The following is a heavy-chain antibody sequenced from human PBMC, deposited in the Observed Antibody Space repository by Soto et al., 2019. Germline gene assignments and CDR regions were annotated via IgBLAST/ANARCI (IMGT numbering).Heavy chain of an antibody. D-gene: IGHD1-26*01. Sequence: GASVKVSCKASGGTFSSYAISWVRQAPGQGLEWMGGIIPIFGTANYAQKFQGRVTITADESTSTAYMELSSLRSEDTAVYYCARANSGSYYYYYYAMDVWGQGTTVTVSS. J-gene: IGHJ6*02. CDR1: GGTFSSYA. V-gene: IGHV1-69*13. CDR3: ARANSGSYYYYYYAMDV. CDR2: IIPIFGTA.